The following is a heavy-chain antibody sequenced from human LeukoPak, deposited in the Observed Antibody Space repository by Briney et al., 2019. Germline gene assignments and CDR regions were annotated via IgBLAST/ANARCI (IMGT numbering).Heavy chain of an antibody. CDR2: ISYDGSSQ. D-gene: IGHD5-18*01. CDR3: AKDQDSYGLNWFDP. V-gene: IGHV3-30-3*01. Sequence: PGRSLRLSCAASGFTFSSYAMHWVRQAPGKGLDWVAVISYDGSSQYYADSVKGRFTISRDNSKNTLYLQMNSLRAEDTAVYYCAKDQDSYGLNWFDPWGQGTLVTVSS. CDR1: GFTFSSYA. J-gene: IGHJ5*02.